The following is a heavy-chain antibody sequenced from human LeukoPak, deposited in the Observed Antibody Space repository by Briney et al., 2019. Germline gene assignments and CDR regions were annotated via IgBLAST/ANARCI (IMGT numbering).Heavy chain of an antibody. CDR2: IWYDGSDK. CDR1: GFTFSSSG. Sequence: GGSLRLSCAASGFTFSSSGMHWVRQAPGKGLEWVAVIWYDGSDKYSADSVKGRFTISRDNSKNTLYLQMNSLGAEDTAVYYCAKARSSTVTTSFDYWGQGTLVTVSS. V-gene: IGHV3-33*06. CDR3: AKARSSTVTTSFDY. J-gene: IGHJ4*02. D-gene: IGHD4-17*01.